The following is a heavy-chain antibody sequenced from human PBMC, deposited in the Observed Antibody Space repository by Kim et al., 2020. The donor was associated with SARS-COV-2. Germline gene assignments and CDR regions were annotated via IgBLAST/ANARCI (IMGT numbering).Heavy chain of an antibody. D-gene: IGHD1-1*01. CDR2: ISYDGSNK. J-gene: IGHJ4*02. V-gene: IGHV3-30*04. CDR1: GFTFSSYA. CDR3: AREGWEMATTYYFDY. Sequence: GGSLRLSCAASGFTFSSYAMHWVRQAPGKGLAWVAVISYDGSNKYYADSVKGRFTISRDNSKNTLYLQMNSLRAEDTAVYYCAREGWEMATTYYFDYWGQGTLVNVSS.